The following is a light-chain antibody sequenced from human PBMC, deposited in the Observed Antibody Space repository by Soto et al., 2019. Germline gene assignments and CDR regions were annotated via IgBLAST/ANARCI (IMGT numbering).Light chain of an antibody. CDR2: DSS. V-gene: IGKV1-33*01. CDR3: QQYDTLPLT. CDR1: QDITNY. Sequence: DLQMTQSPSSLSASVGDRVTIICRASQDITNYLNWYQQKPGKAPKLLIHDSSNLETGVPSRFSGSGSGTYFSFTISSLQPEDIATYYCQQYDTLPLTFGQGTRLEIK. J-gene: IGKJ5*01.